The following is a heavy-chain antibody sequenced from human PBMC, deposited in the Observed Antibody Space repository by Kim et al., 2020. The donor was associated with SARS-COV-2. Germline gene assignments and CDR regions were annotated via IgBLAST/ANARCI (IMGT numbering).Heavy chain of an antibody. Sequence: ASVKVSCKASGYTFTSYYMHWVRQAPGQGLEWMGIINPSGGSTSYAQKFQGRVTMTRDTSTSTVYMELSSLRSEDTAVYYCARSKEGVDWYLRPFDYWGQGTLVTVSS. CDR1: GYTFTSYY. CDR3: ARSKEGVDWYLRPFDY. J-gene: IGHJ4*02. V-gene: IGHV1-46*01. CDR2: INPSGGST. D-gene: IGHD2-21*02.